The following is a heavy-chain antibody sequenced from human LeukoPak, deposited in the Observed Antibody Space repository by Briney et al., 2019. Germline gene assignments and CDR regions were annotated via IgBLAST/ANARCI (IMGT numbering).Heavy chain of an antibody. V-gene: IGHV3-30-3*01. CDR3: AGYSSSWSSFDY. CDR2: ISYDGSKT. Sequence: GGSLRLSCSASGFPFSSNAMHWVRQAPGKGLEWVAVISYDGSKTYYADSVKDRFTISRDNSKNTLYLQMNSLRAEDTAVYYCAGYSSSWSSFDYWGQGTLVTVSS. J-gene: IGHJ4*02. CDR1: GFPFSSNA. D-gene: IGHD6-13*01.